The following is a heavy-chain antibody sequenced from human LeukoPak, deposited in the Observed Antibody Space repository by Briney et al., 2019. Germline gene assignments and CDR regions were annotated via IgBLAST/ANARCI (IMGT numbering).Heavy chain of an antibody. CDR2: KKQDGSEK. J-gene: IGHJ4*02. CDR3: AREWQGGIAAAGTRIEGAY. V-gene: IGHV3-7*01. D-gene: IGHD6-13*01. CDR1: GFSVSGYW. Sequence: GGTLRLSCAVSGFSVSGYWMTWVRQARGKGREGVANKKQDGSEKNYVESVKGRFTISRENAENSVFIQMNSLRVEDTAVYYCAREWQGGIAAAGTRIEGAYWGQGTLVAVSS.